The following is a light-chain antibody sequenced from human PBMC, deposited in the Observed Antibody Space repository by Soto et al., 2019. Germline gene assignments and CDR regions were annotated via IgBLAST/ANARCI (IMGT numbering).Light chain of an antibody. CDR1: QRVNIN. CDR2: GAS. CDR3: QQYNNWPRT. J-gene: IGKJ1*01. V-gene: IGKV3-15*01. Sequence: EIVRTQSPATLSVSPGERATLSCRASQRVNINLAWYQQKPGQAPRLLIYGASTRATGIPARFSGSGSGTEFTLTISSLQSEDFGVYYCQQYNNWPRTFGQGTKVDI.